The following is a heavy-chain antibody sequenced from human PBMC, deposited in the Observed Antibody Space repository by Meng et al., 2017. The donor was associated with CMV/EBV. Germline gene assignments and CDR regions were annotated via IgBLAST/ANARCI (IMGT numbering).Heavy chain of an antibody. CDR3: ARVFIVVVPAAMDPPDY. D-gene: IGHD2-2*01. Sequence: SVKVSCKASGYTFTSYGISWVRQAPGQGLEWMGWISAYNGNTNYAQKLQGRVTMTTDTSTSTAYMELRSLRSDDTAVYYCARVFIVVVPAAMDPPDYWGQGTLVTVSS. CDR2: ISAYNGNT. CDR1: GYTFTSYG. J-gene: IGHJ4*02. V-gene: IGHV1-18*01.